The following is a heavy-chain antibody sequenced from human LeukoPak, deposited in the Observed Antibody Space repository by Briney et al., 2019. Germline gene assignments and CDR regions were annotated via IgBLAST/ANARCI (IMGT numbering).Heavy chain of an antibody. CDR1: GFTFSSYA. Sequence: GGSLRLSCAASGFTFSSYAMSWVRQAPGKGLEWVSAISGSGGSTYYADSVKGRFTISRDNSKNTLYLQMNSLRAEDTAVYYCVKSGSGAVAGTLGWYYGMDVWGQGTTVTVSS. D-gene: IGHD6-19*01. V-gene: IGHV3-23*01. CDR2: ISGSGGST. CDR3: VKSGSGAVAGTLGWYYGMDV. J-gene: IGHJ6*02.